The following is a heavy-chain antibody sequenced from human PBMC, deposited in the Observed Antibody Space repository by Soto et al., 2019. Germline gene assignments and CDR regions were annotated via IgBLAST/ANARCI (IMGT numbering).Heavy chain of an antibody. Sequence: GGSLRLSCAASGFTFSSSAMSWVRQAPGKGLEWVSVISGGGGSTYYADSVKGRFTISRDSSKNRLYLQMSSQRGEDTAVYYCAKTVIRWLLQARPPTYYYYYGMDVWGQGTTVTVSS. J-gene: IGHJ6*02. V-gene: IGHV3-23*01. CDR1: GFTFSSSA. D-gene: IGHD2-21*01. CDR3: AKTVIRWLLQARPPTYYYYYGMDV. CDR2: ISGGGGST.